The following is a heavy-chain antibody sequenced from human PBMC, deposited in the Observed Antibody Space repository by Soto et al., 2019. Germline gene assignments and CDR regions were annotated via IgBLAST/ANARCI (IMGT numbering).Heavy chain of an antibody. CDR3: AKTPNGCDS. J-gene: IGHJ5*01. Sequence: EVQLLESGGGLVQPGGSLRLSCAASGLTFSRHAMAWVRQAPGKGLEWLLSISESSSNTYYADSVKGRFTISKDNSKNMLYLQMNSVRDEDTAVYYWAKTPNGCDSWGQGTLVTVSS. CDR1: GLTFSRHA. D-gene: IGHD6-19*01. CDR2: ISESSSNT. V-gene: IGHV3-23*01.